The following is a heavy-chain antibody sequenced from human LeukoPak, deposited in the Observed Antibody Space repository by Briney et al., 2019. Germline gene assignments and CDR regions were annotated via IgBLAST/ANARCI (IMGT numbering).Heavy chain of an antibody. Sequence: PGRSLRLSCSASGFIFSHHGMHWVRQAPGKGLEWVAVIWSDGTNRFYAGSVKGRFTISRDNSQNSVFLQMNSLRVEDTAMYYCAREAQKVCYYSNYLKYWGHGTLVTVSS. D-gene: IGHD4-11*01. J-gene: IGHJ4*01. CDR3: AREAQKVCYYSNYLKY. V-gene: IGHV3-33*01. CDR2: IWSDGTNR. CDR1: GFIFSHHG.